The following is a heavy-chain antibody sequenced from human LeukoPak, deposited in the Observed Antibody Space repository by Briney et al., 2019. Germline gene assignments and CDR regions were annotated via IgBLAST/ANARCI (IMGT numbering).Heavy chain of an antibody. CDR1: YYSISRGHY. D-gene: IGHD6-13*01. J-gene: IGHJ5*02. CDR3: ARGSGTSWTTNWFDP. CDR2: IYRDGDA. Sequence: SETLSLTCNVSYYSISRGHYWGWIRQPPGKGLEWIGSIYRDGDATYNPSLKSRVTTSVDTSKNQFSLKLSSVTAADTAVYYCARGSGTSWTTNWFDPWGQGTLVTVSS. V-gene: IGHV4-38-2*02.